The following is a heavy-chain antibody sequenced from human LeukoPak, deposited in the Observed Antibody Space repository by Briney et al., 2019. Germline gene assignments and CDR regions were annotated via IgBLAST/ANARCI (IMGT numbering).Heavy chain of an antibody. CDR2: IYTSGST. J-gene: IGHJ1*01. CDR3: ARSYCSSTSCYTEYFQH. D-gene: IGHD2-2*02. CDR1: GGSISSYY. V-gene: IGHV4-4*08. Sequence: PSETLSLTCTVSGGSISSYYWSWIRQPPGKGLEWIGYIYTSGSTNYNPSLKGRVTMSVDTSKNQFSLKLSSVTAADTAVYYCARSYCSSTSCYTEYFQHWGQGTLVTVSS.